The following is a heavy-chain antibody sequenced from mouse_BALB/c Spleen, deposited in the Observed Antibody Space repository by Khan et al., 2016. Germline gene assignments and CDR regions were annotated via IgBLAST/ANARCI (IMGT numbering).Heavy chain of an antibody. CDR2: INPNTGYT. V-gene: IGHV1-7*01. D-gene: IGHD2-2*01. CDR1: GYTFTSYW. J-gene: IGHJ3*01. Sequence: QVQLQQSGAELAKPGASVKMSCKASGYTFTSYWMHWVKQRPGQGLEWIGYINPNTGYTEFIQKFKDKATLTADKSSSTVYMQLSSLTSEDSAVYYCAGWDMFTTFAYWGQGTLVTVSA. CDR3: AGWDMFTTFAY.